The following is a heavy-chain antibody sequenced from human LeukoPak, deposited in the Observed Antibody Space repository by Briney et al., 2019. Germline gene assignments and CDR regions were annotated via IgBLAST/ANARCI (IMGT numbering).Heavy chain of an antibody. D-gene: IGHD3-22*01. CDR2: ISTTSSYM. Sequence: PGGSLRLSCVASGFTFSSYSMTWVRQAPGKGLEWVSSISTTSSYMYYADSLKGRFTISRDNAKNSLYLQMNSLRAEDTAVYYCARAGTTARPYYYDSSGYYYVEDIWGQGTMVTVSS. CDR1: GFTFSSYS. J-gene: IGHJ3*02. CDR3: ARAGTTARPYYYDSSGYYYVEDI. V-gene: IGHV3-21*01.